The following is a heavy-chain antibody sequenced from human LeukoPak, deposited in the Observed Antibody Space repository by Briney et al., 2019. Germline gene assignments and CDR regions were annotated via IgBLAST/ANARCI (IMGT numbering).Heavy chain of an antibody. D-gene: IGHD1/OR15-1a*01. V-gene: IGHV3-23*01. CDR2: IVDTT. Sequence: GGSLTLSCPASGFTFSTYAMAWVRQPPGRGLEWVSGIVDTTYYAQSVKGGFTISRDNSKSTLYMQMSTLGADDAAFYYCARTWAFVSANFFDSWGQGTLVTVSS. CDR3: ARTWAFVSANFFDS. CDR1: GFTFSTYA. J-gene: IGHJ4*02.